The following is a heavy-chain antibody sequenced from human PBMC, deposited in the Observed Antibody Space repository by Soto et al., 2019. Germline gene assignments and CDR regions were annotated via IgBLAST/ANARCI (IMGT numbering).Heavy chain of an antibody. CDR3: ARDPGGAMAPDI. CDR1: GGTFSSYA. CDR2: IIPIFGTA. J-gene: IGHJ3*02. V-gene: IGHV1-69*12. D-gene: IGHD2-2*01. Sequence: QVQLVQSGAAVKKPGSSVKVSCKASGGTFSSYAISWVRQAPGQGLEWMGGIIPIFGTANYAQKFQGRVTITADESTSTGYMELSSLRSEDTAVYDCARDPGGAMAPDIWGQGTMVTVSS.